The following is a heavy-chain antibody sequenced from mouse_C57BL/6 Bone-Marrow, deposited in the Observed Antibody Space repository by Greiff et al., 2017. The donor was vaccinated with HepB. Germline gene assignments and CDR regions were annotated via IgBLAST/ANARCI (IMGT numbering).Heavy chain of an antibody. CDR3: ARDKNYYGSSYPFDY. D-gene: IGHD1-1*01. Sequence: DVMLVESGGGLVKPGGSLKLSCAASGFTFSSYAMSWVRQTPEKRLEWVATISDGGSYTYYPDNVKGRFTISRDNAKNNLYLQLSHLTSEDTAMYYCARDKNYYGSSYPFDYWGQGTTLTVSS. CDR1: GFTFSSYA. V-gene: IGHV5-4*01. J-gene: IGHJ2*01. CDR2: ISDGGSYT.